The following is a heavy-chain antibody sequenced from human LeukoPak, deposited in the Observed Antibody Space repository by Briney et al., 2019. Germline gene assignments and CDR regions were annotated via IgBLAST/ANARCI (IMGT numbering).Heavy chain of an antibody. Sequence: GGSLRLSCAASGFTFSSYSMSWVRQAPGKGLEWVSAISSSPGYIYYADSVKGRFTISRDNANNSLYLQMNSLSAEDTAVYYCARRQYWGQGTLVTVSS. J-gene: IGHJ4*02. CDR2: ISSSPGYI. V-gene: IGHV3-21*01. CDR1: GFTFSSYS. CDR3: ARRQY.